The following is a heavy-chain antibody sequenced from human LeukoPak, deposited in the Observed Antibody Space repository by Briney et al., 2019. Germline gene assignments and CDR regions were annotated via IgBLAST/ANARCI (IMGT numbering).Heavy chain of an antibody. CDR2: ISTSSTYI. D-gene: IGHD1-20*01. CDR3: ARDPPFIIGTTFFDY. J-gene: IGHJ4*02. Sequence: GGSLRLSCAASGFTFCSYSMNWVRQAPGKGLEWVSSISTSSTYIYYADSVKGRFTISRDNAKNSLYLQMNSLRAEDTAVYYCARDPPFIIGTTFFDYWGQGTLVTVSS. V-gene: IGHV3-21*01. CDR1: GFTFCSYS.